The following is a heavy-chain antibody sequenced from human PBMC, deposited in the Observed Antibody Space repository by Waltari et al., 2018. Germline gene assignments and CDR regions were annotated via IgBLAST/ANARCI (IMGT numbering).Heavy chain of an antibody. CDR2: INHSGST. Sequence: QVQLQQWGAGLLKPSETLSLTCAVYGGSFSGYYWSWIRQPPGKGLEWIGEINHSGSTNYNPSLKSRVTISVDTSKNQFSLKLSSVTAADTAVYYCARGPYGQGYYFDYWGQGTLVTVSS. D-gene: IGHD4-17*01. CDR1: GGSFSGYY. CDR3: ARGPYGQGYYFDY. V-gene: IGHV4-34*01. J-gene: IGHJ4*02.